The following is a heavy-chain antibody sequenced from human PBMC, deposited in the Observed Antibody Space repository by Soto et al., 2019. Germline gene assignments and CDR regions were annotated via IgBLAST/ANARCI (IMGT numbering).Heavy chain of an antibody. CDR1: GFTFNTYA. V-gene: IGHV3-30-3*01. J-gene: IGHJ6*03. D-gene: IGHD3-3*01. Sequence: GGSLRLSCVASGFTFNTYAIHWVRQAPGKGLEWVTVISYDGSNKYYADSVKGRFTISRDNSKNTLYMQMNSLRAEDTAVYYCAKDFSYYYYYMDVWGKGTTVTVSS. CDR3: AKDFSYYYYYMDV. CDR2: ISYDGSNK.